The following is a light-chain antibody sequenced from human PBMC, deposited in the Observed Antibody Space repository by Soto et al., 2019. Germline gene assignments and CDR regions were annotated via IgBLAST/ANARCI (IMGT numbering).Light chain of an antibody. CDR3: SSYTSLSTVV. CDR2: EVS. Sequence: QSALTQPASVSGSPGQSITISCTGTRSDIGGYNYVSWYQQHPGKAPKLMIYEVSNRPSGVSSRFSAAKSGNTASLTISGLQAEDEADYYCSSYTSLSTVVFGGGTKLTVL. CDR1: RSDIGGYNY. V-gene: IGLV2-14*01. J-gene: IGLJ3*02.